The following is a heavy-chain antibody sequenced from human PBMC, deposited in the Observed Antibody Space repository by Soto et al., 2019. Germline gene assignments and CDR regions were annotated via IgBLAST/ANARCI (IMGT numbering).Heavy chain of an antibody. J-gene: IGHJ5*02. Sequence: PGGSLRLSCAASGFTFSDYYMSWIRQAPGKGLEWVSYISGSGSAIYYADSVKGRFTISRDNAKNSLFLQMNSLRAEDTAVYYCAKDGRSSSWYTEDWFDPWGQGTLVTVSS. V-gene: IGHV3-11*01. CDR2: ISGSGSAI. D-gene: IGHD6-13*01. CDR3: AKDGRSSSWYTEDWFDP. CDR1: GFTFSDYY.